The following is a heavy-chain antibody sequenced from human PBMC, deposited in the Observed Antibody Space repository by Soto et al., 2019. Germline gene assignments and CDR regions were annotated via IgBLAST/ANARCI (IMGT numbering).Heavy chain of an antibody. CDR3: ETPQDDDDCLDS. CDR1: GYMFSRYI. Sequence: ASVKVYCVTPGYMFSRYIMHWARPAPGQRLEWMGWINVGNGNTRYSQKFQGRLTLTRDTPGNTAYLELNSLISEDTSVYYYETPQDDDDCLDSWGQGTLVTVSS. D-gene: IGHD2-21*02. J-gene: IGHJ4*02. CDR2: INVGNGNT. V-gene: IGHV1-3*01.